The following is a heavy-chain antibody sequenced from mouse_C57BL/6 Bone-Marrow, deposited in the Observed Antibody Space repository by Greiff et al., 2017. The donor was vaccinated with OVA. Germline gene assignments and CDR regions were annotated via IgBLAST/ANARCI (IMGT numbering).Heavy chain of an antibody. Sequence: EVKLVESGGGLVKPGGSLKLSCAASGFTFSSYAMSWVRQTQEKRLEWVATISDGGSYTYYPDNVKGRFTISRDNAKNNLYLQMSHLKSEDTAMYYCARDGTLYFDYWGQGTTLTVSS. CDR3: ARDGTLYFDY. J-gene: IGHJ2*01. CDR1: GFTFSSYA. D-gene: IGHD4-1*01. V-gene: IGHV5-4*01. CDR2: ISDGGSYT.